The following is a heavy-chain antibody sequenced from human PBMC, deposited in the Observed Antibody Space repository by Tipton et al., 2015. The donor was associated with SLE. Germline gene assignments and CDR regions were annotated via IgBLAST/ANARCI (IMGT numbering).Heavy chain of an antibody. Sequence: SLRLSCAASGFTFSSYSMNWVRQAPGKGLEWVSSISSSSSCIYYADSVKGRFTISRDNAKNSLYLQMNSLRAEDTAVYYCARGAYSNYGGHAFDIWGQGTMVTVSS. J-gene: IGHJ3*02. D-gene: IGHD4-11*01. CDR3: ARGAYSNYGGHAFDI. V-gene: IGHV3-21*03. CDR2: ISSSSSCI. CDR1: GFTFSSYS.